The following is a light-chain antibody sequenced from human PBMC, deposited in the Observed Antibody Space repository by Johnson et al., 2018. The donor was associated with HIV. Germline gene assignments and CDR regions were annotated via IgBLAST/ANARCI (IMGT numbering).Light chain of an antibody. Sequence: SVLTQPPSVSAAPGQKVTISCSGSSSNVGSNSVSWYRHFPETAPKVLIYDNNKRPSGIPDRFSGSKSGPSATLGLTGLQPGDEADYYCGTWDSSLSAGVFGTGTKLTVL. CDR3: GTWDSSLSAGV. CDR1: SSNVGSNS. CDR2: DNN. J-gene: IGLJ1*01. V-gene: IGLV1-51*01.